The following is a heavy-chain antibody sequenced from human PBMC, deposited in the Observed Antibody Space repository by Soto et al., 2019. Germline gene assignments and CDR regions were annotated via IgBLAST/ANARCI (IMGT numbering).Heavy chain of an antibody. CDR2: ISGSGGST. CDR3: AKELSDFWSGYYPQYYSDY. J-gene: IGHJ4*02. V-gene: IGHV3-23*01. CDR1: GFTFSSYA. Sequence: PGGSLRLSCAASGFTFSSYAMSWVRQAPGKGLEWVSAISGSGGSTYYADSVKGRFTISRDNSKNTLYLQMNSLRAEDTAVYYCAKELSDFWSGYYPQYYSDYWGQGTLVIVSS. D-gene: IGHD3-3*01.